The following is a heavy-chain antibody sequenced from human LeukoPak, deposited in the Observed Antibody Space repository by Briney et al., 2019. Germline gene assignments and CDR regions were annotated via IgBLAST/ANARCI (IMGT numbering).Heavy chain of an antibody. V-gene: IGHV4-61*01. Sequence: SETLSLTCTVSGGSVSSGSYYWSWIRQPPGKGLEWIGYIYYSGSTNYNPSLKSRVTISVDTSKNQFSLKLSSVTAADTAVYYCERGATVTTPYYYGMDVWGQGTTVTVSS. J-gene: IGHJ6*02. CDR2: IYYSGST. CDR3: ERGATVTTPYYYGMDV. D-gene: IGHD4-17*01. CDR1: GGSVSSGSYY.